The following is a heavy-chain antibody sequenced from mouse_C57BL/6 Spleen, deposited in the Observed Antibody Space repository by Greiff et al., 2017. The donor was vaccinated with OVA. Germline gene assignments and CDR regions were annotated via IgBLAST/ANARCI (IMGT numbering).Heavy chain of an antibody. CDR2: INPSTGGT. CDR3: ATRYFDY. V-gene: IGHV1-42*01. J-gene: IGHJ2*01. CDR1: GYSFTGYY. Sequence: VQLQLSGPELVKPGASVKISCKASGYSFTGYYMNWVKQSPEKSLEWIGEINPSTGGTTYNQKFKAKATLTVDKSSSTAYMQLKSLTSEDSAVYYCATRYFDYWGQGTTLTVSS.